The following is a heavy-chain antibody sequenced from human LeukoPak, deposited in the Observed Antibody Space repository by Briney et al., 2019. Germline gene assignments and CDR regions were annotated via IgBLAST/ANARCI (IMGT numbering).Heavy chain of an antibody. D-gene: IGHD3-22*01. J-gene: IGHJ4*02. Sequence: GGTLRLSCAASGFTFSSYGMSWVRQAPGKGLEWVSAISGSGGSTYYADSVKGRFTISRDNSKNTLYLQMNSLRAEDTALYYCAKDSPPFPHDYYDSICYFDYWGRGTLVTVSS. CDR1: GFTFSSYG. CDR3: AKDSPPFPHDYYDSICYFDY. CDR2: ISGSGGST. V-gene: IGHV3-23*01.